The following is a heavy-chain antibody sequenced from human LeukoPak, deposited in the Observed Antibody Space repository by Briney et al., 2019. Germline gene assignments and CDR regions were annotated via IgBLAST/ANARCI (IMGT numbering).Heavy chain of an antibody. D-gene: IGHD2-21*02. CDR2: FDPEDGET. CDR3: ARVNNRDPYYFDY. V-gene: IGHV1-24*01. J-gene: IGHJ4*02. CDR1: GYTLTELS. Sequence: ASVKVSCKVSGYTLTELSMHWVRQAPGKGLEWMGGFDPEDGETIYAQKFQGRVTITADESTSTAYMELSSLRSEDTAVYYCARVNNRDPYYFDYWGQGTLVTVSS.